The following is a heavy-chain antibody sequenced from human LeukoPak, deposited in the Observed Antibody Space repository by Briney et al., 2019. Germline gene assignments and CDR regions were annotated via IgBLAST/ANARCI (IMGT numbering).Heavy chain of an antibody. D-gene: IGHD1-26*01. CDR3: ARVYSGSYHNRLIDY. Sequence: PGGSLRLSCAASGFTFSNYCMNWVRQAPGKGLEWVSYISSSSSTIYYADSVKGRFTISRDNAKNSPYLQMNSLRAEDTAVYYCARVYSGSYHNRLIDYWGQGTLVTVSS. CDR2: ISSSSSTI. CDR1: GFTFSNYC. V-gene: IGHV3-48*01. J-gene: IGHJ4*02.